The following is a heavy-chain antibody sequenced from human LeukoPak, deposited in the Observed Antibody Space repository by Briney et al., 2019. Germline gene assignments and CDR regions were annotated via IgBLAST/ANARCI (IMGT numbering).Heavy chain of an antibody. CDR1: GFTFSSYA. D-gene: IGHD2-2*01. J-gene: IGHJ5*02. V-gene: IGHV3-30*04. Sequence: GGSLRLSCAASGFTFSSYAMHWVRQAPGKGLEWVAVISYDGSNKYYADSVKGRFTISRDNSKNTLYLQMNSLRAEDTAVYYCARERYCSSTSCYGWNPFANWFDPWGQGTLVTVSS. CDR2: ISYDGSNK. CDR3: ARERYCSSTSCYGWNPFANWFDP.